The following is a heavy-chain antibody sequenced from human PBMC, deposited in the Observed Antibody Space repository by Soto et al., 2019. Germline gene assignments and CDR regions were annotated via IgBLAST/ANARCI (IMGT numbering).Heavy chain of an antibody. V-gene: IGHV3-23*01. J-gene: IGHJ2*01. CDR3: ARGRTTWLSPARDWDFDL. D-gene: IGHD4-17*01. CDR2: ISGGGGGT. Sequence: GGSLRLSCAASGFSFSNYAMNWVRQAPGKGLEWVSGISGGGGGTYYADSVKGRFIISRDNSKNTVYLQMNSLRAEDTAVYYCARGRTTWLSPARDWDFDLWGPGTLVTVSS. CDR1: GFSFSNYA.